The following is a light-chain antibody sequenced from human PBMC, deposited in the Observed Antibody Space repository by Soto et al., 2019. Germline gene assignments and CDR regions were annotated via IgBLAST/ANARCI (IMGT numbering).Light chain of an antibody. V-gene: IGKV4-1*01. CDR2: WAS. CDR3: QQYYRSPLT. J-gene: IGKJ4*01. CDR1: QRVLYSSNNKNY. Sequence: DIVMTQSPDSLAVSLGEGATINCKSSQRVLYSSNNKNYLAWYQQKPGQPPKLLIYWASTRESGVPDRFSGSGSGTDFTLAISSLQAEDVAVYYCQQYYRSPLTFGGGTKVEIK.